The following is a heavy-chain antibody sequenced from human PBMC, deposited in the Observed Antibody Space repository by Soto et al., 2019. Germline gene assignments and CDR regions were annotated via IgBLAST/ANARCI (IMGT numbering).Heavy chain of an antibody. CDR3: AHTSMVVLPAAIPPAYYYYGMDV. V-gene: IGHV2-5*02. D-gene: IGHD2-2*01. J-gene: IGHJ6*02. CDR2: IYWDDDK. Sequence: SGPTLAHPTQTLTLTCTFSGFSLSTPGVGVGWIREPPGRVLEWLALIYWDDDKRCSTSLKSRLTITKDTSKNQVVLTMTNMDPVDTATDYCAHTSMVVLPAAIPPAYYYYGMDVWGQGTTVTVSS. CDR1: GFSLSTPGVG.